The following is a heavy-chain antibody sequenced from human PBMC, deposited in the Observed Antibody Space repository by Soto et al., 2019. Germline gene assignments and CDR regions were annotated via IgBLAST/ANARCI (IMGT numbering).Heavy chain of an antibody. CDR2: ISYDGSNK. CDR3: AKDPEAYYYDSSGYDY. D-gene: IGHD3-22*01. CDR1: GFTFSSYG. Sequence: GGSLRLSCAASGFTFSSYGMHWVRQAPGKGLEWVAVISYDGSNKYYADSVKGRFTISRDNSKNTLYLQMNSLRAEDTAVYYCAKDPEAYYYDSSGYDYWGQGTLVTVSS. J-gene: IGHJ4*02. V-gene: IGHV3-30*18.